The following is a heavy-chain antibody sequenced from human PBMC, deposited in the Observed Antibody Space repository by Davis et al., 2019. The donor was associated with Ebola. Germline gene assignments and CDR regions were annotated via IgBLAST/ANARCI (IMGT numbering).Heavy chain of an antibody. CDR2: IIPILGIA. D-gene: IGHD5-18*01. V-gene: IGHV1-69*04. J-gene: IGHJ6*02. CDR3: ASGVEGSYGSRPYYYYGMDV. Sequence: SVKVSCKASGGTFSSYAISWVRQAPGQGLEWMGRIIPILGIANYAQKFQGRVTITADKSTSTAYLELSSLRSEDTAVYYCASGVEGSYGSRPYYYYGMDVWGQGTTVTVSS. CDR1: GGTFSSYA.